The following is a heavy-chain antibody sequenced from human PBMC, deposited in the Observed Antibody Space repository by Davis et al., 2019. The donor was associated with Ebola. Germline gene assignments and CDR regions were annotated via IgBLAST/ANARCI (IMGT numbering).Heavy chain of an antibody. V-gene: IGHV3-30*18. CDR1: GFTFRNYG. CDR2: ISYEESNK. J-gene: IGHJ4*02. D-gene: IGHD6-19*01. Sequence: GESLKTPCATPGFTFRNYGMHWVRQAPGKGLEWVALISYEESNKYYADSVKGRFTISRDNSKNTLYLQMNSLRAEDTAVYYCAKEGFGSGWYSDFDYWGQGTLVTVSS. CDR3: AKEGFGSGWYSDFDY.